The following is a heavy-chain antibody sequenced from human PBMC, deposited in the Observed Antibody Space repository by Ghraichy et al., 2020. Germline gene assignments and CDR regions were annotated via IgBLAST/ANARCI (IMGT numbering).Heavy chain of an antibody. CDR3: AKVGPGPITMVRGPVDY. V-gene: IGHV3-30*02. J-gene: IGHJ4*02. D-gene: IGHD3-10*01. CDR1: GFTFSSYG. CDR2: IRYDGSNK. Sequence: GGSLRLSCAASGFTFSSYGMHWVRQAPGKGLEWVAFIRYDGSNKYYADSVKGRFTISRDNSKNTLYLQMNSLRAEDTAVYYCAKVGPGPITMVRGPVDYWGQGTLVTVSS.